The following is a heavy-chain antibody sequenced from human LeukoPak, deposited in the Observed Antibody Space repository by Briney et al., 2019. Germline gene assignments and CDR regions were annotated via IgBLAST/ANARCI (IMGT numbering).Heavy chain of an antibody. CDR3: AKRVCSGATCYPLDS. CDR2: IFGNGAWS. J-gene: IGHJ4*02. CDR1: VLILSVAG. Sequence: GGSLRHSCFASVLILSVAGMHWVRPPPARGAEWVSPIFGNGAWSYYAHSLRGRSTISRDNSTSTLYLQMNNLRVEDTGIYYCAKRVCSGATCYPLDSWGQGTRVTVSS. D-gene: IGHD6-19*01. V-gene: IGHV3-23*01.